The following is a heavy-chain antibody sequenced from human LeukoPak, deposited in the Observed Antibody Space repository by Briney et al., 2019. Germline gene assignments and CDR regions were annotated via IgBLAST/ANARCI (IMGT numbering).Heavy chain of an antibody. CDR2: IYENGGTT. D-gene: IGHD1-26*01. CDR1: GFTFRSHA. J-gene: IGHJ4*02. V-gene: IGHV3-23*01. Sequence: GGSLRLSCVGSGFTFRSHAMSWVRQAPEKGLEFVSGIYENGGTTYYADSVKGRFTISRDNSKNTLYLQVNSLRAEDTAVYYCAKGGKWDVTPFDYWGQGTLVTVSS. CDR3: AKGGKWDVTPFDY.